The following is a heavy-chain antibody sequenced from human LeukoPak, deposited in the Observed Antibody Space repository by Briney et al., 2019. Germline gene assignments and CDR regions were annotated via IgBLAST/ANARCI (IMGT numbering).Heavy chain of an antibody. Sequence: ASVKASCKASGYTFTGYYMHWVRQAPGQGLEWMGRINPNSGGTNYAQKFQGRVTMTRDTSISTAYMELSRLRSDDTAVYYCASLDINWNDGIPYIPFDYWGQGTLVTVSS. V-gene: IGHV1-2*06. J-gene: IGHJ4*02. D-gene: IGHD1-1*01. CDR3: ASLDINWNDGIPYIPFDY. CDR1: GYTFTGYY. CDR2: INPNSGGT.